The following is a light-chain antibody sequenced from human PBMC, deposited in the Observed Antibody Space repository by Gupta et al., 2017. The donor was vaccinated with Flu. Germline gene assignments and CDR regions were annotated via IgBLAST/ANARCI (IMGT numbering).Light chain of an antibody. Sequence: IVLTQTPGTLSLSQGERATLACRASQSVSSSYLAWYQQKPGQAPRLLIYGASSRATGIPDRFSGSGSGTDFTLTIRRLEPGDFAVYYCQQYGSSPTFGQGPKVEI. CDR2: GAS. CDR1: QSVSSSY. J-gene: IGKJ1*01. CDR3: QQYGSSPT. V-gene: IGKV3-20*01.